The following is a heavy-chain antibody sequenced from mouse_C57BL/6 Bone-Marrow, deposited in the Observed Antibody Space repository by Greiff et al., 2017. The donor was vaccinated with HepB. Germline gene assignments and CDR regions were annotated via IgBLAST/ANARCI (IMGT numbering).Heavy chain of an antibody. CDR2: IWTGGGT. CDR3: ARNEGGIYYDYGEFAY. CDR1: GFSLTSYA. J-gene: IGHJ3*01. D-gene: IGHD2-4*01. V-gene: IGHV2-9-1*01. Sequence: QVQLKESGPGLVAPSQSLSITCTVSGFSLTSYAISWVRQPPGKGLEWLGVIWTGGGTNYNSALKSRLSISKDNSKSQVFLKMNSLQTDDTARYYCARNEGGIYYDYGEFAYWGQGTLVTVSA.